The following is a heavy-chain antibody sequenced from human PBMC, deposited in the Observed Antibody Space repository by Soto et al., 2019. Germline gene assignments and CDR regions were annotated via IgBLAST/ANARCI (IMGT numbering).Heavy chain of an antibody. CDR2: ISGSGGST. CDR1: GFTFISYA. D-gene: IGHD1-26*01. Sequence: RGSLRLSCAASGFTFISYAIILFRHSPFKWLEWVSAISGSGGSTYYADSVKGRFTISRDNSKNTLYLQMNSLRAEDTAVYYCAKIPVPGPDRSIVGATTCDYWGQGTLVTVSS. J-gene: IGHJ4*02. CDR3: AKIPVPGPDRSIVGATTCDY. V-gene: IGHV3-23*01.